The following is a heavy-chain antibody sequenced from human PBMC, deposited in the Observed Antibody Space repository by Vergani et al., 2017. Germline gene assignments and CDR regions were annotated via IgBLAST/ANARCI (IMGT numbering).Heavy chain of an antibody. CDR3: ARVGQWLPPPPYPYYFDY. CDR2: IYYSGST. J-gene: IGHJ4*02. D-gene: IGHD6-19*01. V-gene: IGHV4-61*10. Sequence: QVQLQESGPGLVKPSHTLSLTCTVSGGSISSGSYYWSWIRQPAGKGLEWIGDIYYSGSTNYNPSLKSRVTISVDTSKNQFSLKLSSVTAADPAVYYCARVGQWLPPPPYPYYFDYWGQGTLVTVSS. CDR1: GGSISSGSYY.